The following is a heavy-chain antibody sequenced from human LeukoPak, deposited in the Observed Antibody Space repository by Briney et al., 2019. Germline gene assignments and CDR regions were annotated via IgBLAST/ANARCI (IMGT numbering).Heavy chain of an antibody. CDR3: ARALPHRRLMDTTMEQHWFDP. CDR1: GYTFTSYY. J-gene: IGHJ5*02. D-gene: IGHD5-18*01. CDR2: INPSGGST. V-gene: IGHV1-46*01. Sequence: ASVKVSCKASGYTFTSYYMHWVRQAPGQGLEWMGLINPSGGSTRYAQKFQGRVTMTRDMSTSTVYMELSRLRSEDTAVYYCARALPHRRLMDTTMEQHWFDPWGQGTLVTVSS.